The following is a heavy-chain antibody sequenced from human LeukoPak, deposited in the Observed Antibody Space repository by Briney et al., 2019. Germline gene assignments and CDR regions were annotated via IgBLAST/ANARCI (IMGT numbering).Heavy chain of an antibody. J-gene: IGHJ3*02. CDR2: INHSGST. CDR1: GGSFSGYY. Sequence: SETLSLTCAVYGGSFSGYYWSWIRQPPGKGLEWIGEINHSGSTNYNPSLKSRVTISVDTSKNQFSLKLSSVTAADTAVYYCARVKGYNGAFDIWGQGTMVTVSS. D-gene: IGHD1-26*01. V-gene: IGHV4-34*01. CDR3: ARVKGYNGAFDI.